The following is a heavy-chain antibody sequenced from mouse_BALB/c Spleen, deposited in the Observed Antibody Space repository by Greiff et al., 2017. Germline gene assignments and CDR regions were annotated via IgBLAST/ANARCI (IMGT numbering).Heavy chain of an antibody. CDR3: ARQKYGNSWFAY. Sequence: EVKLVESGGGLVKPGGSLKLSCAASGFTFSSYAMSWVRQTPEKRLEWVATISSGGSYTYYPDSVKGRFTISRDNAKNTLYLQMSSLRSEDTAMYYCARQKYGNSWFAYWGQGTLVTVSA. V-gene: IGHV5-9-3*01. D-gene: IGHD2-10*02. CDR2: ISSGGSYT. J-gene: IGHJ3*01. CDR1: GFTFSSYA.